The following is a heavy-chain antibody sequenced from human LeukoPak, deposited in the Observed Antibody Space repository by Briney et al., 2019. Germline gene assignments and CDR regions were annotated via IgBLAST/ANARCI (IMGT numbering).Heavy chain of an antibody. CDR1: GGSISSYY. CDR3: ARKNLGWGSYRPFDY. CDR2: IYYSGST. J-gene: IGHJ4*02. Sequence: PSETLSLTCTVSGGSISSYYWSWIRQPPGKGLEWIGYIYYSGSTNYNPSLKSRVTISVDTSKNQFSLKLSSVTAADTAVYYCARKNLGWGSYRPFDYWGQGTLVTVSS. V-gene: IGHV4-59*12. D-gene: IGHD3-16*02.